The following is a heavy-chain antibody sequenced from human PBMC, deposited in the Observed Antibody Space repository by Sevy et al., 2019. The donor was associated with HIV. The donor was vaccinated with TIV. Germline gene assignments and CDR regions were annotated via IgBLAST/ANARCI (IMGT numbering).Heavy chain of an antibody. CDR2: ISYDGSNK. V-gene: IGHV3-30*18. CDR1: GFTFSSYG. CDR3: AKDSSGSSYYYYYGMDV. J-gene: IGHJ6*02. D-gene: IGHD1-26*01. Sequence: GGSLRLSCAASGFTFSSYGMHWVRQAPGKGLEWVAVISYDGSNKYYADSVKGRFTISRDNSKNTQYLQMNSLRAEDTAVYYCAKDSSGSSYYYYYGMDVWGQGTTVTVSS.